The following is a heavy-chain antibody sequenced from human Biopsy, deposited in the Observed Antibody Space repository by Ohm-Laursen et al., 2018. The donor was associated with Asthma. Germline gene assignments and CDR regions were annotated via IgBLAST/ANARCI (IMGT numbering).Heavy chain of an antibody. D-gene: IGHD6-19*01. Sequence: SETLSLTCTVSGGSIISSSWWSWVRQTPGKGLEWIGEIYHSGPTNYNPSLKSRVTISVDKSKNQFSLKLTSLTAADTAVYYCAKIYDRLVLYGMDVWGQGTTVTVSS. CDR1: GGSIISSSW. V-gene: IGHV4-4*02. CDR3: AKIYDRLVLYGMDV. J-gene: IGHJ6*02. CDR2: IYHSGPT.